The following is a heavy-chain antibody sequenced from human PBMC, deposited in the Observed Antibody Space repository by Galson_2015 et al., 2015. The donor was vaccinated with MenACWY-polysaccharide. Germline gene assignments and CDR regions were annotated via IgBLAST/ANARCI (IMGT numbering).Heavy chain of an antibody. J-gene: IGHJ4*02. D-gene: IGHD3-22*01. Sequence: SLRLSCAASGFTFSSYAMSWVRQAPGKGLEWVSAISGSGGSTYYADSVKGRFTISRDNSKNTLYLQMNSLRAEDTAVYYCAKGGGNCYDSSGLCLDYWGQGTLVTVSS. V-gene: IGHV3-23*01. CDR2: ISGSGGST. CDR3: AKGGGNCYDSSGLCLDY. CDR1: GFTFSSYA.